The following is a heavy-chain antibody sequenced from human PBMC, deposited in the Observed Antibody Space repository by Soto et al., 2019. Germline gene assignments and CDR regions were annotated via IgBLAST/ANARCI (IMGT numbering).Heavy chain of an antibody. CDR2: IQSGGNI. J-gene: IGHJ4*02. CDR1: GFSVSRNY. V-gene: IGHV3-53*01. CDR3: ARSNTLDY. D-gene: IGHD2-2*02. Sequence: GGSLRLSCAASGFSVSRNYMSWVRQAPGKGLEWVSVIQSGGNIYYADALKGRFTTSRDNSKNTLYLQMNSLRAEATAVYYCARSNTLDYWGQGTLGTVSS.